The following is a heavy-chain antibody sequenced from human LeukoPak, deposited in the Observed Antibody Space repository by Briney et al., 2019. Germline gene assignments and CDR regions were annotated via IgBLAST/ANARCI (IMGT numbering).Heavy chain of an antibody. D-gene: IGHD5-18*01. J-gene: IGHJ4*02. V-gene: IGHV4-59*01. CDR3: ARVGRGYSYGSFDS. Sequence: PSETLSLTCTVSGGSISSYYWSWIRQPPGKGLEWIGYIYYSGSTNYNPSLKSRVTISVDTSKNQFSLKLNSVTAADTAVYYCARVGRGYSYGSFDSWGQGTLVTVSS. CDR1: GGSISSYY. CDR2: IYYSGST.